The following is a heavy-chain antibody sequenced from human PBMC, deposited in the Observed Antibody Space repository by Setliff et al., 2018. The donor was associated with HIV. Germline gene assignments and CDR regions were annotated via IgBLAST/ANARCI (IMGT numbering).Heavy chain of an antibody. CDR1: GYTFTGYY. D-gene: IGHD6-13*01. CDR3: ARDPGYKSTWYGVFDI. CDR2: ITPNSGGT. V-gene: IGHV1-2*02. Sequence: GASVKVSCKASGYTFTGYYMHWVRQAPGQGLEWMGWITPNSGGTNYAQKFQGRVTMTRDTSISTAYMELSRLRLDDTAVYYCARDPGYKSTWYGVFDIWGQGKMVT. J-gene: IGHJ3*02.